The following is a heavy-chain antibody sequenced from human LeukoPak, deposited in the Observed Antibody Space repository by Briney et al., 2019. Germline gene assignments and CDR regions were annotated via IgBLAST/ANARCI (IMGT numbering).Heavy chain of an antibody. D-gene: IGHD4-11*01. J-gene: IGHJ4*02. CDR2: IYSGGST. V-gene: IGHV3-53*01. CDR1: GFTVSSNY. Sequence: PGGSLRLSCAASGFTVSSNYMSWVRQAPGKGLEWVSVIYSGGSTYYADSVKGRFTISRDNSKNALYLQMNSLRAEDTAVYYCARVPYSNYIYFDYWGQGTLVTVSS. CDR3: ARVPYSNYIYFDY.